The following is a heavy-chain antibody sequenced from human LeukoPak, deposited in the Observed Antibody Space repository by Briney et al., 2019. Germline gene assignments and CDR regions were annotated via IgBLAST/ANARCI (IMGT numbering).Heavy chain of an antibody. V-gene: IGHV1-18*01. CDR3: ARKGMWFGELLSPVFDY. CDR2: ISAYNGNT. Sequence: GASVKVSCKASGYTFTSYGISWVRQAPGQGLEWMGWISAYNGNTNYAQKLQGRVTMTTDTSTSTAYMELRSLRSDDTAVYYCARKGMWFGELLSPVFDYWGQGTLVTVSS. D-gene: IGHD3-10*01. J-gene: IGHJ4*02. CDR1: GYTFTSYG.